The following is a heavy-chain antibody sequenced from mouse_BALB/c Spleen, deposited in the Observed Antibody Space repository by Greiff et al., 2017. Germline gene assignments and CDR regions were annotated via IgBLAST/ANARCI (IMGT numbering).Heavy chain of an antibody. CDR3: ARWGYYGSRNFDY. CDR1: GYSITSDYA. CDR2: ISYSGST. Sequence: EVKVEESGPGLVKPSQSLSLTCTVTGYSITSDYAWNWIRQFPGNKLEWMGYISYSGSTSYNPSLKSRISITRDTSKNQFFLQLNSVTTEDTATYYCARWGYYGSRNFDYWGQGTTLTVSS. J-gene: IGHJ2*01. V-gene: IGHV3-2*02. D-gene: IGHD1-1*01.